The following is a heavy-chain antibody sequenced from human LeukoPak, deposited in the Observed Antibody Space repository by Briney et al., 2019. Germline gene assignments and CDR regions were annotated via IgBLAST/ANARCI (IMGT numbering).Heavy chain of an antibody. Sequence: GGSLRLSCAASGFTFSSYGMHWVRQAPGKGLEWVAVISYDGSNKYYADSMKGRFTISRDNSKNTLYLQMNSLRAEDTAVYYCAKALSKLVLGMDVWGQGTTVTVSS. CDR1: GFTFSSYG. J-gene: IGHJ6*02. V-gene: IGHV3-30*18. D-gene: IGHD6-6*01. CDR2: ISYDGSNK. CDR3: AKALSKLVLGMDV.